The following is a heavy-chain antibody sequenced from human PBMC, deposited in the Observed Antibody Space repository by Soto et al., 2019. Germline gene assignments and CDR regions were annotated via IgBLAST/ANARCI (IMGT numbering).Heavy chain of an antibody. V-gene: IGHV3-21*01. CDR2: ISSSSSYI. Sequence: GGSLRLSCAASGFTFSSYSMHWVRQAPGKGLEWVSSISSSSSYIYYADSVKGRFTISRDNAKNTLYLQMNSLRAEDAAVDYCWRGLLGPSIAVAGDAFDIWGQGTMVTVSS. CDR1: GFTFSSYS. CDR3: WRGLLGPSIAVAGDAFDI. D-gene: IGHD6-19*01. J-gene: IGHJ3*02.